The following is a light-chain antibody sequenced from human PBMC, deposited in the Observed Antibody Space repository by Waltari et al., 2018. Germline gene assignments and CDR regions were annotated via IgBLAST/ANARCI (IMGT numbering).Light chain of an antibody. CDR1: QGFSNS. J-gene: IGKJ2*01. CDR2: GAS. Sequence: DIQMTQSPSSLSASVGDRVTITCRASQGFSNSLAWYQQKPGKAPKLLLYGASRLESGVPPRFSGSGSGTDYTLTISSLQPDDFATYYCQQYYFTPYTFGQGTKLDIK. V-gene: IGKV1-NL1*01. CDR3: QQYYFTPYT.